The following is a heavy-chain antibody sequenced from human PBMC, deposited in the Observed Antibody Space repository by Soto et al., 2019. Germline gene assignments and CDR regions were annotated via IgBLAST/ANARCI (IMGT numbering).Heavy chain of an antibody. CDR3: AGFLTSGRITGTTRGRYFDY. J-gene: IGHJ4*02. CDR1: GGSFSGYY. Sequence: PSETLSLTCAVYGGSFSGYYWSWIRQPPGKGLEWIGEINHSGSTNYNPSLKSRVTISVDTSKNQFSLKLSSVTAADTAVYYCAGFLTSGRITGTTRGRYFDYWGQGTLVTVSS. D-gene: IGHD1-20*01. CDR2: INHSGST. V-gene: IGHV4-34*01.